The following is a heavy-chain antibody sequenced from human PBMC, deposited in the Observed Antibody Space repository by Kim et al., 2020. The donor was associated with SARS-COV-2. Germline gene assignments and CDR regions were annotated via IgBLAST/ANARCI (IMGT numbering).Heavy chain of an antibody. D-gene: IGHD1-1*01. Sequence: PKYAPKYQGRVTISADKSTNTAYMELSSLMSDDTAVYYCTRGVGLATAFDSWGQGTLVTVSS. CDR3: TRGVGLATAFDS. V-gene: IGHV1-69*06. CDR2: P. J-gene: IGHJ4*02.